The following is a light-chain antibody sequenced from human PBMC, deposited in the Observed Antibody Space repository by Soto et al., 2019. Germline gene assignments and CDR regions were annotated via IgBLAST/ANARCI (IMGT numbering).Light chain of an antibody. CDR3: SSFTSSTTYV. V-gene: IGLV2-14*01. J-gene: IGLJ1*01. Sequence: QSDLTQPASVSGSPGQSITISCTGSSSDVGGYKYVSWYQQHPGKAPKLMIYDGSNRPSGVSNRFSGSKSGNTASLTISGLQAEDEADYYCSSFTSSTTYVFGPGTKVTVL. CDR2: DGS. CDR1: SSDVGGYKY.